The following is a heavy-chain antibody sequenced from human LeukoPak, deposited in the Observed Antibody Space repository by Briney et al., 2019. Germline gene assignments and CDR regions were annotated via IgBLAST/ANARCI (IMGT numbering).Heavy chain of an antibody. D-gene: IGHD6-6*01. CDR1: GFTFSSYE. V-gene: IGHV3-48*03. CDR2: ISSSGSTI. Sequence: QSGGSLRLSCAASGFTFSSYEMNWVRQAPGKGLEWVSYISSSGSTIYYADSVKGRFTISRDNAKNSLYLQMNSLRAEDTAVYYCASPEYSRATEYYGMDVWGQGTTVTVSS. J-gene: IGHJ6*02. CDR3: ASPEYSRATEYYGMDV.